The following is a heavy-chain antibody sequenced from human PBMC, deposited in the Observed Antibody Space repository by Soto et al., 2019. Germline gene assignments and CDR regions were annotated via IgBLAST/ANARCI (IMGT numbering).Heavy chain of an antibody. CDR1: GFTFSSYG. CDR2: ISYDGSNK. J-gene: IGHJ4*02. V-gene: IGHV3-30*18. Sequence: GGSLRLSCAASGFTFSSYGMHWVRQAPGKGLEWVAVISYDGSNKYYADSVKGRFTISRDNSKNTLYLQMNSLRAEDTAVYYCAKDGAGGSYYPEALWGQGTLVTVSS. CDR3: AKDGAGGSYYPEAL. D-gene: IGHD1-26*01.